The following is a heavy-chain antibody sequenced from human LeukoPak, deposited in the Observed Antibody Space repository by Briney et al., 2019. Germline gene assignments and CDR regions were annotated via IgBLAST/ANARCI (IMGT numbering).Heavy chain of an antibody. Sequence: PSETLSLTCAVYGGSFSGYYWSWIRQPPGKGLEWIGEINHSESTNYNPSLKSRVTISVDTSKNQFSLKLSSMTAADTAVYYCARVNTAMVYGSDYWGQGTLVTVSS. CDR2: INHSEST. CDR1: GGSFSGYY. V-gene: IGHV4-34*01. J-gene: IGHJ4*02. D-gene: IGHD5-18*01. CDR3: ARVNTAMVYGSDY.